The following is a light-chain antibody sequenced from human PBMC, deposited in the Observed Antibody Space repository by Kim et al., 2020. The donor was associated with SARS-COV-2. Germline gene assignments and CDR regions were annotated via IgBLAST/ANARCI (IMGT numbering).Light chain of an antibody. V-gene: IGKV1-5*03. J-gene: IGKJ1*01. CDR3: QQYFSAWT. CDR2: QAS. CDR1: QRIGSW. Sequence: AASVGGRVTITYRASQRIGSWLAWFQQKPGQAPKLLIYQASRLESGVPSRFSGSGSGTEFTLTITSLQPDDFAMYFCQQYFSAWTFGQGTKVDIK.